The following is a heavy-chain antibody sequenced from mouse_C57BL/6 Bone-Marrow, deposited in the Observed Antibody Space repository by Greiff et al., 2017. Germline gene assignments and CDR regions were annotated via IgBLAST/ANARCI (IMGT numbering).Heavy chain of an antibody. D-gene: IGHD2-3*01. J-gene: IGHJ4*01. V-gene: IGHV7-1*01. CDR2: SRNKANDYTT. Sequence: EVKLVESGGGLVQSGRSLRLSCATSGFTFSDFYMEWVRQAPGKGLEWIAASRNKANDYTTEYSASVKGRFIVSRDTSQSILYLQMNALRAEDTAIYYCARDADDGAMDYWGQGTSVTVSS. CDR3: ARDADDGAMDY. CDR1: GFTFSDFY.